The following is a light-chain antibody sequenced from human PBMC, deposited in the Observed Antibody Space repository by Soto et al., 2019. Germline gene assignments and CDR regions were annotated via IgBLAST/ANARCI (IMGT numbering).Light chain of an antibody. CDR1: SSNIGAKYD. CDR2: GNS. J-gene: IGLJ3*02. CDR3: QSYDNSLSWV. Sequence: QSVLTQPPSVSGAPGQRVTISCIGSSSNIGAKYDVHWYQHLPGTAPKLLIYGNSNRPSGVPDRFSGSKSGTSASLAITGLQAEDEADYYCQSYDNSLSWVFGWGTKLTVL. V-gene: IGLV1-40*01.